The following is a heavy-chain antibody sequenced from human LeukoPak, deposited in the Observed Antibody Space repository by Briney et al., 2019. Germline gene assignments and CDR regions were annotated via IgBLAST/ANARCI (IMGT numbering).Heavy chain of an antibody. J-gene: IGHJ5*02. CDR2: ISAHNGKT. D-gene: IGHD2-2*01. Sequence: ASVKVSCKASGYTFTGYYMHWVRQAPGQGLEWMGWISAHNGKTNYAQKLQGRVTMTTDTSTGTAYMELRSLRSDDTAVYYCARDGSRNVVVPAPSWFDPWGQGTLVTVSS. CDR1: GYTFTGYY. CDR3: ARDGSRNVVVPAPSWFDP. V-gene: IGHV1-18*04.